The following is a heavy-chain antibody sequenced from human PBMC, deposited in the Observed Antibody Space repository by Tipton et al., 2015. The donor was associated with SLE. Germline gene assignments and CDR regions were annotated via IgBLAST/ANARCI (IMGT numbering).Heavy chain of an antibody. J-gene: IGHJ4*02. V-gene: IGHV4-59*02. CDR2: MYYSGRS. CDR1: GDSVTSHY. CDR3: ATSHYDYWSGLLN. D-gene: IGHD3-3*01. Sequence: TLSLTCNVSGDSVTSHYWTWIRQPPGKGLEWIGYMYYSGRSDYNASLRSRVTISIDTSKNQFSLKLSSVTAADTAVYYCATSHYDYWSGLLNWGQGTPITVSS.